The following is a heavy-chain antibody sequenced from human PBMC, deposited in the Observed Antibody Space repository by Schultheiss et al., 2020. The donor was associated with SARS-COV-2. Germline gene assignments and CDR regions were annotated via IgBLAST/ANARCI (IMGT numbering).Heavy chain of an antibody. D-gene: IGHD2-2*01. V-gene: IGHV3-13*04. CDR2: ICTAGDT. J-gene: IGHJ5*02. Sequence: GESLKISCAASGFTFSSYDMHWVRQATGKGLEWVSAICTAGDTYYQGSVKGRFTISRENAKNSLYLQMNSLRAGDTAVYYCARDGRYCSSTSCYLAHAPGWFDPWGQGTLVTVSS. CDR1: GFTFSSYD. CDR3: ARDGRYCSSTSCYLAHAPGWFDP.